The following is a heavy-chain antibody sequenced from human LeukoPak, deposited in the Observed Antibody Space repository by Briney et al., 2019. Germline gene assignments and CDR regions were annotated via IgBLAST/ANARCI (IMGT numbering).Heavy chain of an antibody. V-gene: IGHV7-4-1*02. D-gene: IGHD5-18*01. CDR1: GYTFTSYT. J-gene: IGHJ4*02. CDR3: AREAYSSAYYFDY. Sequence: ASVKVSFKASGYTFTSYTMNWVRQAPEQGLEWMGCINTNTEKPTYAQGFTGRFVFSLDTSVSTAYLQISSLKAEDTAVYYCAREAYSSAYYFDYWGQGTLVTVSS. CDR2: INTNTEKP.